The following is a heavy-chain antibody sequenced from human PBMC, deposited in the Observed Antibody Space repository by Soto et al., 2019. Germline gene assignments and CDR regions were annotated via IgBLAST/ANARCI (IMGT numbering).Heavy chain of an antibody. Sequence: QVQLVQSGAEVKKPGSSVKVSCKASGGTFSSYAISGVRQAPGQGLEWMGGIIPIFGTANYAQKFQGRSISTADESTRTAYMELSRLRSEDTAVYYCARGPRVYYYDRMMDLWGRGTLVTVSS. V-gene: IGHV1-69*01. J-gene: IGHJ2*01. D-gene: IGHD3-22*01. CDR1: GGTFSSYA. CDR2: IIPIFGTA. CDR3: ARGPRVYYYDRMMDL.